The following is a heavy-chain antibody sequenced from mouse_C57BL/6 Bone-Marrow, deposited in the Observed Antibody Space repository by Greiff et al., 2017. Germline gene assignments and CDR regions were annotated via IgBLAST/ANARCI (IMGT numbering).Heavy chain of an antibody. D-gene: IGHD1-1*01. V-gene: IGHV1-54*01. CDR2: INPGSGGT. CDR3: ARYYGRVYAMDY. J-gene: IGHJ4*01. Sequence: QVHVKQSGAELVRPGTSVKVSCKASGYAFTNYLIEWVKQRPGQGLGWIGVINPGSGGTNYNEKFKGKATLTAAKSSSTAYMQRSSLTSEDSAVYFCARYYGRVYAMDYWGQGTSVTVSS. CDR1: GYAFTNYL.